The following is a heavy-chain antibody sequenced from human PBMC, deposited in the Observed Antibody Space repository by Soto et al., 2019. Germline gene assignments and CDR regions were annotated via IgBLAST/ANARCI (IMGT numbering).Heavy chain of an antibody. CDR3: ARVAAAGKDYYYGMDV. D-gene: IGHD6-13*01. CDR2: IYYSGST. V-gene: IGHV4-61*01. Sequence: PSETLSLTCTFSGGSLSRSNYYLGWIRQPPGKGLEWIGYIYYSGSTNYNPSLKSRVTISVDTSKNQFSLKLSSVTAADTAVYYCARVAAAGKDYYYGMDVWGQGTTVTVSS. CDR1: GGSLSRSNYY. J-gene: IGHJ6*02.